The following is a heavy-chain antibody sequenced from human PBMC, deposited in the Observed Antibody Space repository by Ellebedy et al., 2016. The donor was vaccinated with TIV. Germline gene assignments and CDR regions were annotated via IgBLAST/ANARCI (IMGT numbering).Heavy chain of an antibody. D-gene: IGHD5-18*01. Sequence: GESLKISCATSGFTFSTYWMAWVRQAPGKGLEWVANIKEDGSQTYYVGSVKGRFTISRDNSKNTLYLQMNSLRAEDTAVYYCARDGGYSYGSYYYYYGMDVWGQGTTVTVSS. CDR1: GFTFSTYW. CDR2: IKEDGSQT. J-gene: IGHJ6*02. V-gene: IGHV3-7*03. CDR3: ARDGGYSYGSYYYYYGMDV.